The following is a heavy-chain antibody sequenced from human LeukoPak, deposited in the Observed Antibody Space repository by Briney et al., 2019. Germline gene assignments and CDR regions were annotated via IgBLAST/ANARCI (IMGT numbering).Heavy chain of an antibody. V-gene: IGHV1-69*05. Sequence: GASVKVSCKASGGTFSSYAINWVRQAPGQGLEWMGGIIPMFGTANYAQKFQGRVTITTDESTSTAYMELSSLRSDDTAVYYCARLGLVYCGGDCSTKTTSPGPPYYMDVWGKGTTVTVSS. CDR1: GGTFSSYA. CDR2: IIPMFGTA. D-gene: IGHD2-21*01. J-gene: IGHJ6*03. CDR3: ARLGLVYCGGDCSTKTTSPGPPYYMDV.